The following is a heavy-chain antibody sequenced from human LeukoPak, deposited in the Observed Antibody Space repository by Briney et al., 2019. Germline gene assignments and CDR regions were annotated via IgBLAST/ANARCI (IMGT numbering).Heavy chain of an antibody. CDR1: GGTFSSYA. V-gene: IGHV1-69*11. CDR2: IVPILGTT. J-gene: IGHJ4*02. CDR3: AKEGYSSSWGDSDFDY. D-gene: IGHD6-13*01. Sequence: GASVKVSCEASGGTFSSYAISWVRQAPGQGLEWMGRIVPILGTTNYAPNFQGRVTITTDESTSTAYMELSSLRSEDTAVYYCAKEGYSSSWGDSDFDYWGQGTLVTVSS.